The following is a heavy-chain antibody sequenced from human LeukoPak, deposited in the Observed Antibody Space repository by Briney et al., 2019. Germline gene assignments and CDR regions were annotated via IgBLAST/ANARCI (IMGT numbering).Heavy chain of an antibody. J-gene: IGHJ4*02. D-gene: IGHD3-22*01. CDR2: IYYSGST. V-gene: IGHV4-39*01. CDR3: ARHRLGEYYYDSSGYYYFDY. CDR1: GGSISSSSYY. Sequence: SETLSLTCTVSGGSISSSSYYWGWIRQPPGKGLEWIGSIYYSGSTYYNPSLKSRVTISVDTSKNQFSLKLSSVTAADTAVYYCARHRLGEYYYDSSGYYYFDYWGQGTLVTVPS.